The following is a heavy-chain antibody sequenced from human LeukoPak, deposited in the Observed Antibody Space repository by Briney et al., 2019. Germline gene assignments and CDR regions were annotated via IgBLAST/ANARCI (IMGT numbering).Heavy chain of an antibody. J-gene: IGHJ4*02. CDR2: IYHSGST. Sequence: SETLSLTCAVSGGSISSSNWWSWVRQPPGKGLEWIGEIYHSGSTNYNPSLKSRVTISVDKSKNQLSLKLSSVTAADTAVYYCARGLVGAAAGIAPLSFFDYWGQGTLVTVSS. CDR3: ARGLVGAAAGIAPLSFFDY. CDR1: GGSISSSNW. V-gene: IGHV4-4*02. D-gene: IGHD6-13*01.